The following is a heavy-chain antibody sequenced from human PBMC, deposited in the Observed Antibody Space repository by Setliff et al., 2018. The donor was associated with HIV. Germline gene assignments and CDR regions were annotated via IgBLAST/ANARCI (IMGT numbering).Heavy chain of an antibody. CDR1: GDSISSGSYF. CDR2: IYTSGST. J-gene: IGHJ4*02. D-gene: IGHD3-10*01. Sequence: SETLSLTCSVSGDSISSGSYFWTWIRQPPGKGLEWIGYIYTSGSTNYNPSPKSRVPISVDTSKNQFSLKLSSVTAAATAVYSCARGSFIGDYYYFDYWGQGTLVTVSS. V-gene: IGHV4-61*01. CDR3: ARGSFIGDYYYFDY.